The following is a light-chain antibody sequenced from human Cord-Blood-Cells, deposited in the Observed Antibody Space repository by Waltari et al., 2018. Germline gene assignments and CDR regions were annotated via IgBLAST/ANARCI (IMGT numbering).Light chain of an antibody. CDR3: QQSYSTPRT. Sequence: DMQITQSPSSLSASVGDIVTITCRASQSISNYINWYQQKPGKAPKLLIYAASSLQSGVPSRFSGSGSGTDFTLTISSLQSEDFATYYCQQSYSTPRTFGQGTKVEIK. V-gene: IGKV1-39*01. CDR1: QSISNY. CDR2: AAS. J-gene: IGKJ1*01.